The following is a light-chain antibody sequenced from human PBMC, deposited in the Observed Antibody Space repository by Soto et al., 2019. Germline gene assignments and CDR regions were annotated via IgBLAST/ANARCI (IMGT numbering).Light chain of an antibody. Sequence: EIVMTPSPATLSVSPGERATLSCRASQSVTSKLAWYQQKPGQAPRLLIYDASTRATGIPARFSGSGSGTEFTLTISSLQSEDFAVYYCQQYNNWPQTFGQGTKVDIK. CDR1: QSVTSK. V-gene: IGKV3-15*01. CDR2: DAS. CDR3: QQYNNWPQT. J-gene: IGKJ1*01.